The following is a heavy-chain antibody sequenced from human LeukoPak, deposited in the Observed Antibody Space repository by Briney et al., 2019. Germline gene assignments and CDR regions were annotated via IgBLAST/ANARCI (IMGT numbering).Heavy chain of an antibody. D-gene: IGHD6-13*01. V-gene: IGHV4-38-2*02. CDR3: AREPKQQPNFIQGYAFDI. CDR2: IHHSGST. J-gene: IGHJ3*02. CDR1: GYSIGTGYY. Sequence: PSETLSLTCSVSGYSIGTGYYWGWIRQPPGKGLEWLGSIHHSGSTSYNPSLKSRITLSVDTSSNQFSLNLSSVTAADTALYFCAREPKQQPNFIQGYAFDIWGQGTMVTVSP.